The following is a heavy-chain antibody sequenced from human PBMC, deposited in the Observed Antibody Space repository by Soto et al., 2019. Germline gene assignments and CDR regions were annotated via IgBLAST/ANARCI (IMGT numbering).Heavy chain of an antibody. CDR2: IYYSGST. D-gene: IGHD2-2*01. V-gene: IGHV4-61*01. J-gene: IGHJ6*02. Sequence: SETLSLTWTVSGGYVSSGSYYWSWIRQPKGKGLEWIGYIYYSGSTNDNPSLKSRVTISVDTSKNQFSLKLSSVTAADTAVYYCGGIVVVPAAIICPVGGMDVWGQGTTVTVSS. CDR1: GGYVSSGSYY. CDR3: GGIVVVPAAIICPVGGMDV.